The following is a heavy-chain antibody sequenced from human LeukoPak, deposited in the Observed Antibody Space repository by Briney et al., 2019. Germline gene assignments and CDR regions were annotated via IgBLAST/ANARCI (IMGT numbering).Heavy chain of an antibody. CDR3: ARVIMHCSGGSCLGWFDP. CDR2: ISSSGNTI. J-gene: IGHJ5*02. Sequence: PGGSLRLSCAASGFTFSSYEMNWVRQAPGKGLEWVSYISSSGNTIYYADSVKGRFTISRDNAKNTLYLQMNSLRAEDTAVYYCARVIMHCSGGSCLGWFDPWGQGTLVTVSS. V-gene: IGHV3-48*03. CDR1: GFTFSSYE. D-gene: IGHD2-15*01.